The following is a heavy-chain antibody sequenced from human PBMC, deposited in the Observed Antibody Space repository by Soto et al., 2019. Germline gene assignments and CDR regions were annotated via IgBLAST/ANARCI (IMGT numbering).Heavy chain of an antibody. V-gene: IGHV2-70*01. CDR1: GFSLSTSGMC. D-gene: IGHD6-13*01. Sequence: SGPTLVNPTQTLTLTCTFSGFSLSTSGMCVSWIRQPPGKALEWLALIDWDDDKYYSTSLKTRLTISKDTSKNQVVLTMTNMDPVDTATYYCARIEGSSSCYGHYYGMDVWGQGTTVTVSS. CDR2: IDWDDDK. J-gene: IGHJ6*02. CDR3: ARIEGSSSCYGHYYGMDV.